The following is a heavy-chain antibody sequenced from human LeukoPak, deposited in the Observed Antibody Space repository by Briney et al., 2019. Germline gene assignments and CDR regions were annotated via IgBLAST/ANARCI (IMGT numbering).Heavy chain of an antibody. V-gene: IGHV3-30-3*01. J-gene: IGHJ6*03. D-gene: IGHD3-10*01. CDR3: ARDVSRGFWYYYYYMDV. CDR1: GFTFSSYA. Sequence: GGSLRLSCAASGFTFSSYAMHWVRQAPGKGLEWVAVISYDGSNKYYADSVKGRFTISRDNSKNTLYLQMNSLRAEDTAVYYCARDVSRGFWYYYYYMDVWGKGTTVTVSS. CDR2: ISYDGSNK.